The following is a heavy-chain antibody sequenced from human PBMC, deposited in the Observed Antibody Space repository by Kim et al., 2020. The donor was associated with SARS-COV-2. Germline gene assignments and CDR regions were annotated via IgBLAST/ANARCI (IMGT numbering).Heavy chain of an antibody. V-gene: IGHV3-23*01. D-gene: IGHD3-22*01. Sequence: VKGRFTISRDNSKTTLYLQMNSLRAEDTAVYYCASPYYDSSGYYYGGFDYWGQGTLVTVSS. J-gene: IGHJ4*02. CDR3: ASPYYDSSGYYYGGFDY.